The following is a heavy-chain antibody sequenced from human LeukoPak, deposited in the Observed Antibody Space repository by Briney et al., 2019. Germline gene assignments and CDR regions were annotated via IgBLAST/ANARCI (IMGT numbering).Heavy chain of an antibody. D-gene: IGHD2-2*01. CDR2: ISGSGDHT. J-gene: IGHJ4*02. Sequence: GGCLRLSCAASTFTFSTYAMSWVRQAPGKGLEWVSAISGSGDHTYYADSVKGRFTISRDNSKNTLYLQMNTLRAEDTAVYYCATLVVPAARDYWGQGTLVTVSS. CDR3: ATLVVPAARDY. CDR1: TFTFSTYA. V-gene: IGHV3-23*01.